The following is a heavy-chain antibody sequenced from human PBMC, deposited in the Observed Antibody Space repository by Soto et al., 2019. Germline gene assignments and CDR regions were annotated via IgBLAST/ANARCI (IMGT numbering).Heavy chain of an antibody. D-gene: IGHD2-21*01. Sequence: GGSVRLSCAASGVGLSDYYMSWIRQAPGKGLEWVSYISSSSRTIFYADSVRGRFTISRDNAENSVYLQMDSLRAEDTALYYCAKVAPSISILWGFDHWGPGTLVTVSS. CDR1: GVGLSDYY. V-gene: IGHV3-11*01. CDR2: ISSSSRTI. J-gene: IGHJ4*02. CDR3: AKVAPSISILWGFDH.